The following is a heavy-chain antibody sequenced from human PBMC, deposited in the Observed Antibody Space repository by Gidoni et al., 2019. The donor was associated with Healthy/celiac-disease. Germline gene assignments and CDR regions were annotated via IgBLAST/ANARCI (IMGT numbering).Heavy chain of an antibody. CDR1: GFTFSSYG. D-gene: IGHD5-18*01. CDR2: ISHDGSNK. J-gene: IGHJ3*02. Sequence: QVQLVESGGGVVQPGRSLRLSCAASGFTFSSYGMHWVRQAPGKGLEWVAVISHDGSNKYYADSVKGRFTISRDNSKNTLYLQMNSLRAEDTAVYYCAKARNLWLIHDAFDIWGQGTMVTVSS. CDR3: AKARNLWLIHDAFDI. V-gene: IGHV3-30*18.